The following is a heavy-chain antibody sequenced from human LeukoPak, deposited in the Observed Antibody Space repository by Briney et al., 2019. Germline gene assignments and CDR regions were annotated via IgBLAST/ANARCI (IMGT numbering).Heavy chain of an antibody. CDR1: GYTFTNYY. CDR2: INPGGGGT. V-gene: IGHV1-46*01. CDR3: EREYHGGLFDY. D-gene: IGHD2-15*01. Sequence: ASVKLSCKASGYTFTNYYIHWVRQAPGQGLEWMGMINPGGGGTAYAQKFQGRVTMTRDTSTSTVYMELRSLISEDTAVYYCEREYHGGLFDYWGQGTLVTVSS. J-gene: IGHJ4*02.